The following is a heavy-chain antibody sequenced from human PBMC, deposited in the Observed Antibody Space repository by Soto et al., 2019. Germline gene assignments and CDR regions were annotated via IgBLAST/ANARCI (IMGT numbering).Heavy chain of an antibody. CDR3: ARPAYYYGSGSYYYYYYMDV. D-gene: IGHD3-10*01. Sequence: GGSLRLSCAASGFSFSTYWMSWVRQAPGTGLEWVAVIWYDGSNKYYADSVKGRFTISRDNSKNTLYLQMNSLRAEDTAVYYCARPAYYYGSGSYYYYYYMDVWGKGTTVTVSS. CDR1: GFSFSTYW. J-gene: IGHJ6*03. V-gene: IGHV3-33*08. CDR2: IWYDGSNK.